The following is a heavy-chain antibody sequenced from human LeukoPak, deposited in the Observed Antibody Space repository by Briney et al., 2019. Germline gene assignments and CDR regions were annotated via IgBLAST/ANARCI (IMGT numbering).Heavy chain of an antibody. V-gene: IGHV1-2*04. CDR3: ARDGYYDSSGGFDY. CDR2: INPNSGGT. D-gene: IGHD3-22*01. Sequence: ASVNVSCKASGYTFTGYYMHWVRQAPGQGLEWMGWINPNSGGTNYAQKFQGWVTMTRDTSISTAYMELSRLRSDDTAVYYCARDGYYDSSGGFDYWGQGTLVTVSS. J-gene: IGHJ4*02. CDR1: GYTFTGYY.